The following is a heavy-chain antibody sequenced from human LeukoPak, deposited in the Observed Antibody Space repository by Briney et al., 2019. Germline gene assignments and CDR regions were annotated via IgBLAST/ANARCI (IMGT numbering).Heavy chain of an antibody. CDR1: GGTFSSYA. CDR2: IIPILGIA. D-gene: IGHD3-22*01. CDR3: ASSKPRTMIVVVRAFDI. J-gene: IGHJ3*02. Sequence: GASVKVSCKASGGTFSSYAISWVRQAPGQGLEWMGRIIPILGIANYAQKFQGRVTITADKSTSTAYMELSSLRSEDTAVYYCASSKPRTMIVVVRAFDIWGQGTMVTVSS. V-gene: IGHV1-69*04.